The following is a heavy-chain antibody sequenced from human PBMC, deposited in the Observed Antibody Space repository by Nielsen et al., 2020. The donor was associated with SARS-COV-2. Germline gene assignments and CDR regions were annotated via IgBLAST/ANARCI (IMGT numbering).Heavy chain of an antibody. D-gene: IGHD4-17*01. Sequence: GESLKISCAASGFTFSGYAMSWVRQAPGKGLEWVSAISGSGGSTYYADSVKGRFTISRDNSKNTLYLQMNSLRAEDTAVYYCATYGDYGDYSFDYWGQGTLVTVSS. V-gene: IGHV3-23*01. CDR1: GFTFSGYA. CDR3: ATYGDYGDYSFDY. J-gene: IGHJ4*02. CDR2: ISGSGGST.